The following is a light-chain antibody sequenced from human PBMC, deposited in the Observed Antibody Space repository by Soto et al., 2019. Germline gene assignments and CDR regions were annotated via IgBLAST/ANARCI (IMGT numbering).Light chain of an antibody. V-gene: IGKV1-5*03. CDR2: EAS. Sequence: DIQMTQSPSTLSASVGDRVTITCRASQSIINWLGWYQQKPGKAPKLLIYEASSLESGVPSRFGGSGSGTEFTLTISSLQPDDFATYYCQQYNTYSWTFGQGTKVDI. CDR1: QSIINW. CDR3: QQYNTYSWT. J-gene: IGKJ1*01.